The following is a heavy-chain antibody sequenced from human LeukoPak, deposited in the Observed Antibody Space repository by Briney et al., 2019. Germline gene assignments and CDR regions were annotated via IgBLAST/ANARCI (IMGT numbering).Heavy chain of an antibody. CDR2: IRYDGSNK. Sequence: AGGSLRLSCAASGFTFSSYGMHWVRQAPGKGLEWVAFIRYDGSNKYYADSVKGRFTISRDNSKNTLYLQMNSLRAEDTAMYYCAKDYSKTSYYGSGTYYRPNWLDPWGQGTLVTVSS. D-gene: IGHD3-10*01. CDR3: AKDYSKTSYYGSGTYYRPNWLDP. V-gene: IGHV3-30*02. J-gene: IGHJ5*02. CDR1: GFTFSSYG.